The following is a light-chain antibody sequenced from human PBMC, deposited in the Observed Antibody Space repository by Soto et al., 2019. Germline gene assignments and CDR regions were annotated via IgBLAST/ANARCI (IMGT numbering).Light chain of an antibody. CDR1: STNVGRYS. Sequence: QLVLTQPPSASGTPGQRVTISCSGGSTNVGRYSVNWYQQGPGMAPKLLIYGNHQRPSGVPDRFSGSRSGTSASLAISGLQPEDEGDYYCSAWDDSLHVWLFGGGTKLTVL. CDR2: GNH. J-gene: IGLJ3*02. V-gene: IGLV1-44*01. CDR3: SAWDDSLHVWL.